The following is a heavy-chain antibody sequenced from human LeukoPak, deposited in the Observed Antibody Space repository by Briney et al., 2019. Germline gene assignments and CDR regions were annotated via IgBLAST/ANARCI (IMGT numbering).Heavy chain of an antibody. V-gene: IGHV1-69*13. CDR3: ATNDRNSWYSDS. D-gene: IGHD6-13*01. CDR1: GGTFSDFA. CDR2: IIPIIGSP. Sequence: ASAKVSCKASGGTFSDFAISWLRQAPGQGLEWMGGIIPIIGSPNYAQKFQGRVTITADESTYTAYMELSSLRSQDTAVYYCATNDRNSWYSDSWGQGTLVTVSS. J-gene: IGHJ4*02.